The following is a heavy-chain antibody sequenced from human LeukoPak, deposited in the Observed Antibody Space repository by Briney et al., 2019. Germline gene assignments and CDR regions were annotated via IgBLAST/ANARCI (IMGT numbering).Heavy chain of an antibody. CDR1: GFTFSDYY. CDR2: IGGSGYNT. Sequence: SGGSLRLSCAASGFTFSDYYMSWIRQAPGKGLEWVSVIGGSGYNTYYADSVKGRFTISRDNSKSTLYLQLNGLRAEDTAVYYCAKSRSGYDNFDYWGQGTLVTVSS. D-gene: IGHD5-12*01. J-gene: IGHJ4*02. V-gene: IGHV3-23*01. CDR3: AKSRSGYDNFDY.